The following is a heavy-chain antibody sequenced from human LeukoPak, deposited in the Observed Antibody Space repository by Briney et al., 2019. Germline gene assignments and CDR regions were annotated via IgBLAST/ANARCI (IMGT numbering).Heavy chain of an antibody. CDR3: ARDDNWNYSSEAHYSHPNFDY. V-gene: IGHV1-18*01. CDR1: GYTFTSYG. Sequence: ASVKVSCKASGYTFTSYGISWVRQAPGQGLEWMGGISVYNGNTNYAQKVQGRVTMTTGTSTSTAYMELRSLRSDDTAVYYCARDDNWNYSSEAHYSHPNFDYWGQGTLVTVSS. D-gene: IGHD1-7*01. CDR2: ISVYNGNT. J-gene: IGHJ4*02.